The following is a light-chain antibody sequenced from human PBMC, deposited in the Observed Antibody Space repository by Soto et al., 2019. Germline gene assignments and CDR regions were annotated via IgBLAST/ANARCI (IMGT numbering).Light chain of an antibody. CDR2: GAS. CDR1: QAVRSDN. V-gene: IGKV3-20*01. CDR3: HQYRYSPPYT. J-gene: IGKJ2*01. Sequence: EIVLTQSPGTLSLSPGERATLSCRASQAVRSDNLAWFQQKPGQAPRLLVYGASRRASGIPDRFSGSGSGTDFTLTISRLEPEDFAVYFCHQYRYSPPYTFGRGTKLEIK.